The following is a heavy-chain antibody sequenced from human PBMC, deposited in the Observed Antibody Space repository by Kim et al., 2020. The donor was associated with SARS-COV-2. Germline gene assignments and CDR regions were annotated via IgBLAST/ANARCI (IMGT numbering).Heavy chain of an antibody. D-gene: IGHD6-6*01. J-gene: IGHJ4*02. CDR3: ARATSIGGVDY. CDR2: VYYSGST. Sequence: RQAPGKGLECIGYVYYSGSTTYIPSLNSRVTISVATSKHQFSLNLNSVTAADTAVYYCARATSIGGVDYWGQGTLVTVSS. V-gene: IGHV4-59*13.